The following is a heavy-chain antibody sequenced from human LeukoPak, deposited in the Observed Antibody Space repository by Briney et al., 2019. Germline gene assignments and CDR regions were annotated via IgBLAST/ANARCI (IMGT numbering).Heavy chain of an antibody. CDR3: AKDIGDYDAFDI. D-gene: IGHD4-17*01. Sequence: QTGGSLRLSCAASGFTFDDYAMHWVRQAPGKGLEWVSGISWNSGSIGYADSVKGQFTISRDNAKNSLYLQMNSLRAEDTALYYCAKDIGDYDAFDIWGQGTMVTVSS. CDR1: GFTFDDYA. CDR2: ISWNSGSI. V-gene: IGHV3-9*01. J-gene: IGHJ3*02.